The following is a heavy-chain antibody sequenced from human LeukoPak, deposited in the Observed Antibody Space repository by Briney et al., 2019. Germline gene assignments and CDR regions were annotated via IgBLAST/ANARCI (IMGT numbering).Heavy chain of an antibody. Sequence: ASVKVSCKASGYTFSNYAIAWVRQAPGQGLEWMGWISASNGNTNYPQKLQGRVTMTTDTSTTTAYMELRSLRSDDTAVYYCARFYYDFWSGENYCYHYMDVWGKGTTVTVSS. V-gene: IGHV1-18*01. CDR2: ISASNGNT. J-gene: IGHJ6*03. CDR3: ARFYYDFWSGENYCYHYMDV. CDR1: GYTFSNYA. D-gene: IGHD3-3*01.